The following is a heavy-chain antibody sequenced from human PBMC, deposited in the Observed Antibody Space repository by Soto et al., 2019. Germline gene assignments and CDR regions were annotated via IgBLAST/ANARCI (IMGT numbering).Heavy chain of an antibody. CDR2: ISTYNGNT. CDR3: ARVEWFGGNNWFDP. Sequence: ASVKVSCKASGYTFNNYGIGWVRQAPGQGLEWMGWISTYNGNTNYPQKFQGRVTMTTDTSTSTAYMELRSLRSDDTAVYYCARVEWFGGNNWFDPWGQGTLVTVSS. D-gene: IGHD3-10*01. CDR1: GYTFNNYG. V-gene: IGHV1-18*01. J-gene: IGHJ5*02.